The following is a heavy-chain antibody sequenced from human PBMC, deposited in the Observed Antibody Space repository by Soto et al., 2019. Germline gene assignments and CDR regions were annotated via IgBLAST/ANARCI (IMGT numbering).Heavy chain of an antibody. CDR3: ARLAEYCNGIKCYSNFDL. CDR2: MNPSSGET. J-gene: IGHJ4*01. Sequence: ASVKVSCKTSGYNFTNFDINWVRQAPGRGLVWMGWMNPSSGETGSAQNFQGRVTMTRDISTRTFFMQLTSLRSEDTAIYYCARLAEYCNGIKCYSNFDLWGRGTQVTVSS. V-gene: IGHV1-8*01. CDR1: GYNFTNFD. D-gene: IGHD2-15*01.